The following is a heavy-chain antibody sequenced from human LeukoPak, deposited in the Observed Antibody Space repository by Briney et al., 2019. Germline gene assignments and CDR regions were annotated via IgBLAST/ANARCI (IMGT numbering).Heavy chain of an antibody. D-gene: IGHD2-21*02. Sequence: GGSLRLSCAASGFTFSSYAMHWVRQAPGKGLEWVAAISHDGSNKYYADSVKGRFTISRANSKTTLYLQMTSLRDEDRAVYYCARVGYCGGDCYPPYCYCCMDVWGQGTTVTVSS. J-gene: IGHJ6*02. CDR2: ISHDGSNK. CDR1: GFTFSSYA. CDR3: ARVGYCGGDCYPPYCYCCMDV. V-gene: IGHV3-30-3*01.